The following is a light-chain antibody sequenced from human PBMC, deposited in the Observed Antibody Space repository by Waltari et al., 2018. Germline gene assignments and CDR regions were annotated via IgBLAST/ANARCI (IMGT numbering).Light chain of an antibody. Sequence: QSALTQSASVSGPPGQSITISCPGTSSDIVGYNYVSWYQHHPGKAPKLIIYEVSNRPSGVSNRFSGSKSGNTASLTISGLQAEDEADYYCSSYTSNSRVFGAGTKLTVL. CDR2: EVS. CDR3: SSYTSNSRV. CDR1: SSDIVGYNY. V-gene: IGLV2-14*01. J-gene: IGLJ3*02.